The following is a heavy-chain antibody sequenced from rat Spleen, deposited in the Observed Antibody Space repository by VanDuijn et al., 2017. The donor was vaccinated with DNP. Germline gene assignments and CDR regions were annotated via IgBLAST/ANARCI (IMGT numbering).Heavy chain of an antibody. Sequence: EVQLVESGGGLVQPGRSLKLSCAASGFTFSDYNIAWVRPAPKKGLEWVATISTSDSRIYYPDYVRGRFTISRHNAKSSLYLQMDSLRSEDTATYYCATQGYNNLGNWDFDYWGQGVMVTVSS. CDR3: ATQGYNNLGNWDFDY. V-gene: IGHV5S10*01. CDR2: ISTSDSRI. J-gene: IGHJ2*01. CDR1: GFTFSDYN. D-gene: IGHD1-10*01.